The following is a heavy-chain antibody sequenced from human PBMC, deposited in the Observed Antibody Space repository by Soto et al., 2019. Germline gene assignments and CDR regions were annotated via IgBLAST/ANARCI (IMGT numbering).Heavy chain of an antibody. J-gene: IGHJ1*01. D-gene: IGHD6-19*01. CDR3: ATAIAGERWMVTENFHP. CDR1: GYTFSNYG. Sequence: QVQLVQSGAEVKKPGASVKVSCKASGYTFSNYGISWVRQAPGQGLEWMGWISGFNGNTNYAQKFQGRVTMTTDTSTTTAYMELRTLRSDDTAVYYCATAIAGERWMVTENFHPWGQGTLVVVSS. V-gene: IGHV1-18*01. CDR2: ISGFNGNT.